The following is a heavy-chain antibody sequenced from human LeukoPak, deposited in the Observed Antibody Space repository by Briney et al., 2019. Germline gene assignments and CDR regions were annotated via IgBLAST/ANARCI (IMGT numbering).Heavy chain of an antibody. V-gene: IGHV4-31*01. Sequence: SSETLSLTCTVSGGSISSGGYYWSWIRQQRGKGLEWIGYIYYSGSTYYNPSLKSLVTISVDTSKNQFSLKLSSVTAADTAVYYCARGPYFDWLLGIGDSYYYGMDVWGQGTTVTVSS. CDR1: GGSISSGGYY. CDR2: IYYSGST. D-gene: IGHD3-9*01. CDR3: ARGPYFDWLLGIGDSYYYGMDV. J-gene: IGHJ6*02.